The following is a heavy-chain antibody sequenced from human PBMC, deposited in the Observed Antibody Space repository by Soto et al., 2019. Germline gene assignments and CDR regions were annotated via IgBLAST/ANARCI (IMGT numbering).Heavy chain of an antibody. D-gene: IGHD3-3*01. CDR1: GGSIISGGYS. CDR2: IYHSGST. CDR3: ARGPRLSNYDFWSGYYSDYYYGMDV. J-gene: IGHJ6*02. V-gene: IGHV4-30-2*01. Sequence: SETVSLTCAFSGGSIISGGYSWSWIRQPPGKGLEWIGYIYHSGSTYYNPSLKSRVTISVDRSKNQFSLKLSSVTAADTAVYYCARGPRLSNYDFWSGYYSDYYYGMDVWGQGTTVTVSS.